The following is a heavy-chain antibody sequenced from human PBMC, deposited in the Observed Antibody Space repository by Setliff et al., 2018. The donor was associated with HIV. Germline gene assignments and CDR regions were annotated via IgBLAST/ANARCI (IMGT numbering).Heavy chain of an antibody. J-gene: IGHJ4*02. CDR1: GGSMSSSSYY. Sequence: SETLSLTCTVSGGSMSSSSYYWGWIRQTPDKGLEWIGIIYYSGATYYNPSLTSRVTISVDTSRNQFSLKLRSVTAADTAAYYCARLGYVSGGFYKTPGPYYFDYWGQRALVTSPQ. CDR2: IYYSGAT. V-gene: IGHV4-39*01. D-gene: IGHD3-10*01. CDR3: ARLGYVSGGFYKTPGPYYFDY.